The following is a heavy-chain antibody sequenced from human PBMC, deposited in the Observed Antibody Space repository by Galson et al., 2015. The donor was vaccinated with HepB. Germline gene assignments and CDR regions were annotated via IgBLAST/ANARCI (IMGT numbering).Heavy chain of an antibody. CDR1: GDSVSSNSAA. CDR3: ARMALDYYDSSSSTHFDY. J-gene: IGHJ4*02. Sequence: CAISGDSVSSNSAAWNWIRQSPSRGLEWLGRTYYRSKWYNDYAVSVKSRITINPDTSKNQFSLQLNSVTPEDTAVYYCARMALDYYDSSSSTHFDYWGQGTLVTVSS. D-gene: IGHD3-22*01. CDR2: TYYRSKWYN. V-gene: IGHV6-1*01.